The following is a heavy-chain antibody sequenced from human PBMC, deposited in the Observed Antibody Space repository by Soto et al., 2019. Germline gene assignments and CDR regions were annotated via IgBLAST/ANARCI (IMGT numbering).Heavy chain of an antibody. Sequence: GGSLRLSCAASGFTFSRFAMHWVRQAPGKGLEWVAAISFHGNNKHYADSVKGRFTISRDNSRNKLYLQMNALRVEDTALFYCARGRGDIAGQFDYWGQGTQVTVSS. CDR1: GFTFSRFA. CDR3: ARGRGDIAGQFDY. D-gene: IGHD5-12*01. J-gene: IGHJ4*02. CDR2: ISFHGNNK. V-gene: IGHV3-30-3*01.